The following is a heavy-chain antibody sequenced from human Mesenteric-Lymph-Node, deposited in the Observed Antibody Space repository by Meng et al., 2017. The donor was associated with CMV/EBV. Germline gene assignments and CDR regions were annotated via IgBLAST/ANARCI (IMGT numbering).Heavy chain of an antibody. J-gene: IGHJ4*02. Sequence: GESLKISCAASGFTFSDFAVIWVRQAPGRGLQWVSVTYSGTSGTYYADSVKGRFSISRDNFKNTVDLQMNSLGAEDTAVYYCAKRDTSSWYSMFDYWGQGTLVTVSS. CDR1: GFTFSDFA. CDR3: AKRDTSSWYSMFDY. CDR2: TYSGTSGT. V-gene: IGHV3-23*03. D-gene: IGHD6-13*01.